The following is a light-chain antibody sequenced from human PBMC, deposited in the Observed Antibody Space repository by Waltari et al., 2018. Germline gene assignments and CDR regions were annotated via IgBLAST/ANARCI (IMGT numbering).Light chain of an antibody. CDR2: SAS. CDR3: QQYNDWPQT. J-gene: IGKJ1*01. CDR1: QTVGSN. V-gene: IGKV3-15*01. Sequence: EIVMTQSPATLSVSSGERATLSCRASQTVGSNLAWYQQKPGQAPRLLIYSASTRDTGIPPRFSGRGCGTEFTLTISSLQSEDFAVYYCQQYNDWPQTFGQGTKVEIK.